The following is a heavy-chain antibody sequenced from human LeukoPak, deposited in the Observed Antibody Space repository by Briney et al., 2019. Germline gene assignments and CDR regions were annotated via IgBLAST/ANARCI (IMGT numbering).Heavy chain of an antibody. D-gene: IGHD4/OR15-4a*01. CDR3: ARAEVQGRGDAFDI. V-gene: IGHV4-30-2*01. CDR1: GGSISSGGYY. Sequence: PSQTLSLTCTVSGGSISSGGYYWSWIRQPPGKGLEWIGYIYYSGSTNYNPSLKSRVTISVDRSKNQFSLKLSSVTAADTAVYYCARAEVQGRGDAFDIWGQGTMVTVSS. CDR2: IYYSGST. J-gene: IGHJ3*02.